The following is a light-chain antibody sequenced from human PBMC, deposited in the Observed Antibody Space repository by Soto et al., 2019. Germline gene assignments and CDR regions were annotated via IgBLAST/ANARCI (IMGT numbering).Light chain of an antibody. J-gene: IGKJ1*01. CDR3: LQDFIYPRT. V-gene: IGKV1-6*01. CDR1: EDIRRD. Sequence: AIQMTQSPSSLSASVGDRVTITCRASEDIRRDLGWYQQKPGKAPQVLIYGGTYLQSGVPSRFSGYGSCTDFTLTITSLQPEDFATYYCLQDFIYPRTFGQGTKVEIK. CDR2: GGT.